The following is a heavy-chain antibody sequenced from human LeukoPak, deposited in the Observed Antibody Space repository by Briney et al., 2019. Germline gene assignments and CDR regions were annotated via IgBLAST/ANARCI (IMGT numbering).Heavy chain of an antibody. CDR1: GFTFSSYA. J-gene: IGHJ3*02. CDR3: AKELTEGNAFDI. V-gene: IGHV3-23*01. D-gene: IGHD1-14*01. CDR2: ISGSGGST. Sequence: HPGGSLRLSCAASGFTFSSYAMSGVRQAPGKGLEWVSAISGSGGSTYYADSVKGRFTISRDNSKNTLYLQMNSLRAEDTAVYYCAKELTEGNAFDIWGQGTMVTVSS.